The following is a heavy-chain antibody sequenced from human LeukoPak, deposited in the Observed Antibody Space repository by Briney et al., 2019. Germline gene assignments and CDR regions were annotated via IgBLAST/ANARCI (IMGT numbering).Heavy chain of an antibody. CDR3: AIMHRYYDGSGYWVQ. J-gene: IGHJ1*01. D-gene: IGHD3-22*01. CDR1: GFTFGSYG. Sequence: GGSLRLSCAASGFTFGSYGMSWVRQAPGKGPEWVSFITPNADRASYADSVKGRFTISRDNPRNTLYMQMNSLRDEDTAVYYCAIMHRYYDGSGYWVQWGQGTLVTVSS. CDR2: ITPNADRA. V-gene: IGHV3-23*01.